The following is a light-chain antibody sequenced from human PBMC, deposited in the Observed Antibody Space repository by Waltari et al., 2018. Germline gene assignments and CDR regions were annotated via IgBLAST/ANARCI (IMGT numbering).Light chain of an antibody. V-gene: IGLV2-11*01. CDR1: RSHVGGYNY. Sequence: QSALAQPRSVSGSPGQSVTISCTGSRSHVGGYNYVSWYQQYPGQAPKLMLYDVNKRPSGVPHRFSGSKSGDTASLTISGLQAEDEADYYCCSYAGSYTYVFGTGTKVTV. CDR2: DVN. J-gene: IGLJ1*01. CDR3: CSYAGSYTYV.